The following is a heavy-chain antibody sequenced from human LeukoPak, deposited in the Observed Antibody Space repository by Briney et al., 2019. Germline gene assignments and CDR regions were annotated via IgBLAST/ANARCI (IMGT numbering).Heavy chain of an antibody. D-gene: IGHD2-2*01. CDR3: ARLRNLYCSSTSCLGSYFDY. V-gene: IGHV5-51*01. Sequence: GESLKISCKGSGYSFTSYWIGWVRQMPGKGLEWMGIIYPGDSDTRYSPSFQSQVTISADKSISTAYLQWSSLKASDTAMYYCARLRNLYCSSTSCLGSYFDYWGQGTLVTVSS. CDR1: GYSFTSYW. CDR2: IYPGDSDT. J-gene: IGHJ4*02.